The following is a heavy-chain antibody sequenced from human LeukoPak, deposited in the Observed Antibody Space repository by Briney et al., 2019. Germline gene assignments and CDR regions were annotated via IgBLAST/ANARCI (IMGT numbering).Heavy chain of an antibody. CDR2: IYYSGST. Sequence: SETLSLTCTVSGGSISSSTYYWGWIRQPPGKGLEWIGSIYYSGSTYYNPSFKSRVTISVDTSKNQFSLKLSSVTAADTAAYYCARLRNYYDSSGSPSPDYFDYWGQGTLVTVSS. V-gene: IGHV4-39*01. CDR3: ARLRNYYDSSGSPSPDYFDY. D-gene: IGHD3-22*01. CDR1: GGSISSSTYY. J-gene: IGHJ4*02.